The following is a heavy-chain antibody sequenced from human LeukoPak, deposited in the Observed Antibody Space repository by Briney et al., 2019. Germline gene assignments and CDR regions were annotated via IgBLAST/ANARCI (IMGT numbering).Heavy chain of an antibody. Sequence: PSETLSLTCTVSGGSISSYYWSWIRQPPGKGLEWIGYIYYSGGTNYNPSLKSRVTISVDTSKNQFSLKLSSVTAADTAVYYCATSTAAAFDYWGQGTLVTVSS. D-gene: IGHD6-13*01. CDR1: GGSISSYY. J-gene: IGHJ4*02. V-gene: IGHV4-59*01. CDR3: ATSTAAAFDY. CDR2: IYYSGGT.